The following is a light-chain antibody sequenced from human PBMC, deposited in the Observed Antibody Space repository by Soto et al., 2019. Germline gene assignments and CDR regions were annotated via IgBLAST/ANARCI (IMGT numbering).Light chain of an antibody. Sequence: DLQMTQSPSTLSASVGDRVTITCRASQSISSWLAWYQQKPGKAPKILIYKASTLEIGVPSRFSGSGSETEFTLTISSLQPDDFATYYCQQYKNYWTFGQGTKVEIK. CDR3: QQYKNYWT. J-gene: IGKJ1*01. CDR1: QSISSW. V-gene: IGKV1-5*03. CDR2: KAS.